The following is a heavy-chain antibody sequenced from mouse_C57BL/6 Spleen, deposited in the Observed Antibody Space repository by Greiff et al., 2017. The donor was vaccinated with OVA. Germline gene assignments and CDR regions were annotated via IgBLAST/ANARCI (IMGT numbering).Heavy chain of an antibody. J-gene: IGHJ1*03. Sequence: QVQLQQSGAELMKPGASVKLSCKATGYTFTGYWIEWVKQRPGHGLEWIGEILPGSGSTNYNEKFKGKGTFTADTSSNTAYMQLSSLTTEDSAIYYCARSGTTVVATEYFDVWGTGTTVTVSS. CDR1: GYTFTGYW. D-gene: IGHD1-1*01. CDR3: ARSGTTVVATEYFDV. CDR2: ILPGSGST. V-gene: IGHV1-9*01.